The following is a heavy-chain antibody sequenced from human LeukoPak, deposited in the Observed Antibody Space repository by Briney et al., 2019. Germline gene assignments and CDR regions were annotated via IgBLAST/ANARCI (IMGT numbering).Heavy chain of an antibody. Sequence: PSETLSLTCTVSGGSIRSGGYYWSWIRQHPGKGLEWIGYISHSGNTHYNPSLKIRVTISLDTSNNHFSLRLNSVTAADTAVYYCAKARDVCGGGCPEVANWFDPWGQGTLVTVSS. CDR3: AKARDVCGGGCPEVANWFDP. V-gene: IGHV4-31*03. D-gene: IGHD2-21*02. CDR1: GGSIRSGGYY. CDR2: ISHSGNT. J-gene: IGHJ5*02.